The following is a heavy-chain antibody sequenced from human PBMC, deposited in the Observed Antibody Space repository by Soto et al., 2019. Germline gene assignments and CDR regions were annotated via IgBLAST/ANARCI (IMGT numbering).Heavy chain of an antibody. V-gene: IGHV4-59*01. CDR2: IYNSGST. Sequence: ETLSLTCTVSGGSISSYYWTWIRQPPGKRLEWIGYIYNSGSTTYNPSLKSRVTISLDTSKNQFSLKLSSVTAADTAVYYCARASGNDWRFDYWAREPWSPSPQ. J-gene: IGHJ4*02. CDR1: GGSISSYY. D-gene: IGHD5-12*01. CDR3: ARASGNDWRFDY.